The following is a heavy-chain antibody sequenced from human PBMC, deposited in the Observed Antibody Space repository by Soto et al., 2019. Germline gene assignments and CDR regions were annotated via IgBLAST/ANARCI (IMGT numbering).Heavy chain of an antibody. CDR2: ISGFNGDT. V-gene: IGHV1-18*04. CDR3: ARDVDVLTAPPGDY. D-gene: IGHD2-21*02. J-gene: IGHJ4*02. CDR1: GYTFSTYG. Sequence: ASVKVSWKASGYTFSTYGISWERQAPGQGLEWLGWISGFNGDTNYAQKFQGRVSMTADTSTTTVYLEMRSLNSDDSAMYYCARDVDVLTAPPGDYWGQGTLVTVSS.